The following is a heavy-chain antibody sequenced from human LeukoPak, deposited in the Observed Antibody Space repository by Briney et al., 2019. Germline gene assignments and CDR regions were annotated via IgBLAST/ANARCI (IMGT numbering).Heavy chain of an antibody. CDR2: IDWDDDK. D-gene: IGHD6-19*01. V-gene: IGHV2-70*11. CDR1: GFSLSTSGMC. J-gene: IGHJ4*02. CDR3: ARIQRHSSGWEHDY. Sequence: ESGPALVKPTQPLTLTCTFSGFSLSTSGMCVSWIRQPPGKALEWLARIDWDDDKYYSTSLKTRLTISKDTSKNQVVLTMTNMDPVNTATYYCARIQRHSSGWEHDYWGQGTLVTVSS.